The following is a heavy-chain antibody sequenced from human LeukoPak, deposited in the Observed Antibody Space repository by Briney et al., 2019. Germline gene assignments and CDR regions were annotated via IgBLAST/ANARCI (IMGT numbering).Heavy chain of an antibody. CDR3: ASGSAVAAAGDY. D-gene: IGHD6-13*01. V-gene: IGHV4-59*01. Sequence: SETLSLTCTVSGGSISSNYWNWIRQPPGKGLEWIGYIYYSGSTNYNPSLKSRVTISVDTSKSQFSLRLTYVTAADTAVYYCASGSAVAAAGDYWGQGTLVTVSS. CDR2: IYYSGST. CDR1: GGSISSNY. J-gene: IGHJ4*02.